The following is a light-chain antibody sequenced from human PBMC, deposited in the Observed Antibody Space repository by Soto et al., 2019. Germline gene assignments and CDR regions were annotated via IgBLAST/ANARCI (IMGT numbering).Light chain of an antibody. J-gene: IGLJ1*01. CDR3: VSYTTSTSYV. V-gene: IGLV2-14*03. CDR1: SSDVGGYIY. Sequence: QSALTQPASVSGSPGQSITISCTGTSSDVGGYIYVSWYQQHPGKAPKLMIYDVSNRPSGVSNRFSGSKSGNTASLTISGLQAEDEADYYRVSYTTSTSYVFGTGTKLTVL. CDR2: DVS.